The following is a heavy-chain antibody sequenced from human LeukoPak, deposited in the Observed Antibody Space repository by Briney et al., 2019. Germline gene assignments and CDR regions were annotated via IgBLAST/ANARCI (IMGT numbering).Heavy chain of an antibody. CDR2: IYYTGST. J-gene: IGHJ4*02. D-gene: IGHD3-9*01. CDR3: ARLTKGRFFDYVFDF. V-gene: IGHV4-39*01. CDR1: GDSVSDSIHY. Sequence: SETLSLTCTVSGDSVSDSIHYWGWIRQPPGKGLEWIGNIYYTGSTYSNPSLRSRVTMSVDTSKNQFSPNMSSVTAADTAVYYCARLTKGRFFDYVFDFWGQGTLLTVSS.